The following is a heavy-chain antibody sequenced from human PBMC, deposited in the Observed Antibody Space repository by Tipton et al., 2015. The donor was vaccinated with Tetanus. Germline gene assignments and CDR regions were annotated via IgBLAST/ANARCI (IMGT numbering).Heavy chain of an antibody. J-gene: IGHJ4*02. CDR2: SWYDGTDK. CDR1: GFIFSSYG. D-gene: IGHD2-15*01. Sequence: SLRLSCAASGFIFSSYGIHWVRQAPGKGLEWVAVSWYDGTDKYYADSVKGRFTISRDNSKNILYLQMNSLRAEDTAVYYCAREADCSGGSCFPGGVDNWGQGTPVTVAS. V-gene: IGHV3-33*01. CDR3: AREADCSGGSCFPGGVDN.